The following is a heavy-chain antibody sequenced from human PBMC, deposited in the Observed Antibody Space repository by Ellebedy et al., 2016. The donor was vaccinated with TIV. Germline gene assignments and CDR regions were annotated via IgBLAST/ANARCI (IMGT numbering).Heavy chain of an antibody. CDR3: ARLGEVAGSFLEY. Sequence: GESLKISXKTSGYSFSNSWIGWVRQTPGKGLEWMGIIYPDDSDTRYSPSFQGQVTISADKSISTAYLQWSSLKASDTAMYYCARLGEVAGSFLEYWGQGTLVTVSS. CDR2: IYPDDSDT. J-gene: IGHJ4*02. CDR1: GYSFSNSW. D-gene: IGHD6-19*01. V-gene: IGHV5-51*01.